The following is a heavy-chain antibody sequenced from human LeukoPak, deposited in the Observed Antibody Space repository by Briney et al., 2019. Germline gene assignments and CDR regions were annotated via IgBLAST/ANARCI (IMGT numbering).Heavy chain of an antibody. Sequence: GGSLRLSCAASGFTFSSYWMSWVRQAPGKVLEWVANIKQDGSEKYYVDSVKGRFTISRDNAKTSLYLQMNSLRAEDTAVYYCARHLSGVTGYTYGRGIDYWGQGTLVTVSS. CDR2: IKQDGSEK. J-gene: IGHJ4*02. CDR3: ARHLSGVTGYTYGRGIDY. V-gene: IGHV3-7*01. CDR1: GFTFSSYW. D-gene: IGHD5-18*01.